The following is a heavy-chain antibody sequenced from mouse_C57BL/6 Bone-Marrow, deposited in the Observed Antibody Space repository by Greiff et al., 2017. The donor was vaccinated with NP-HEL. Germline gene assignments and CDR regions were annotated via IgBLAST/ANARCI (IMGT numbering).Heavy chain of an antibody. CDR3: ARLLLAYFDV. V-gene: IGHV2-2*01. J-gene: IGHJ1*03. CDR2: IWSGGST. CDR1: GFSLTSYG. Sequence: VHLVESGPGLVQPSQSLSITCTVSGFSLTSYGVHWVRQSPGKGLEWLGVIWSGGSTDYNAAFISRLSISKDNSKSQVFFKMNSLQADDTAIYYCARLLLAYFDVWGTGTTVTVSS. D-gene: IGHD1-1*01.